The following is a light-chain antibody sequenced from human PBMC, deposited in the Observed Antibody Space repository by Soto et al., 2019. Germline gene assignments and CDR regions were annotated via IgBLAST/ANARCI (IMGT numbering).Light chain of an antibody. CDR1: QGISSY. CDR2: AAS. CDR3: QQLNSLFT. Sequence: IQLTQSPSSLSASVGDRVTITCRASQGISSYLAWYQQKPGKAPKLLIYAASTLQSGVPSRFSGSGSGTDFTLTLSILQPEDFATYYCQQLNSLFTFVSGTKVDIK. V-gene: IGKV1-9*01. J-gene: IGKJ3*01.